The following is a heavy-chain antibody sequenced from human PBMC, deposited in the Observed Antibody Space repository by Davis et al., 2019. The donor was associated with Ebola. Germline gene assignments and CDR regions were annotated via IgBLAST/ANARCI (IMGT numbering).Heavy chain of an antibody. CDR3: ARYRRVRGVIRYYYYYGMDV. CDR2: INHSGST. D-gene: IGHD3-10*01. J-gene: IGHJ6*04. CDR1: GGSFSGYY. Sequence: SETLSLTCAVYGGSFSGYYWSWIRQPPGKGLEWIGEINHSGSTNYNPSLKSRVTISVDTSKNQFSLKLSSVTAADTAVYYCARYRRVRGVIRYYYYYGMDVWGKGTTVTVSS. V-gene: IGHV4-34*01.